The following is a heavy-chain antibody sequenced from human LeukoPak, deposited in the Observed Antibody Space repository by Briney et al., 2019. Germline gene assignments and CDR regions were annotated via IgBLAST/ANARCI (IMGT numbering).Heavy chain of an antibody. CDR3: ARVAIFGVVIRYFDY. CDR2: IKQDGSEK. D-gene: IGHD3-3*01. V-gene: IGHV3-7*01. J-gene: IGHJ4*02. Sequence: GGSLRLSCAASGFTFSSYWMSWVRQAPGKGLEWVANIKQDGSEKYYVDSVKGRFTISRDNAKNSLYLQMNSLRAEDTAVYYCARVAIFGVVIRYFDYWGQETLVTVSS. CDR1: GFTFSSYW.